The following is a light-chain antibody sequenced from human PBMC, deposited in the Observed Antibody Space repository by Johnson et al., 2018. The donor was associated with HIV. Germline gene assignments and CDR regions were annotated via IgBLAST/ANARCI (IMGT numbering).Light chain of an antibody. V-gene: IGLV1-51*01. J-gene: IGLJ1*01. CDR3: ATWDSSLSATEV. CDR1: NSNIGNNF. CDR2: DNN. Sequence: QSVLTQPPSVSAAPGQKVTISCSGSNSNIGNNFVSWYQQLPGTAPKLLIYDNNKRPSGIPDRFSGSKSGTSATLGITGLQTGDEAYYYCATWDSSLSATEVFGTGTKVTVL.